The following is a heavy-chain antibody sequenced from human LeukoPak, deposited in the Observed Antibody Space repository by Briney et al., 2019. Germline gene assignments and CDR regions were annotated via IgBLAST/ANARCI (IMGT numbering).Heavy chain of an antibody. J-gene: IGHJ6*03. CDR1: GDSISSSSYY. CDR2: IYYSGST. D-gene: IGHD2-21*02. CDR3: AKEAQRYCGGDCYSSYYYYMDV. V-gene: IGHV4-39*02. Sequence: SETLSLTCTVSGDSISSSSYYWGWIRQPPGKGLEWVGSIYYSGSTYYNPSLKSRVTISVDTSKNQFSLKLSSVTAADTAVYYCAKEAQRYCGGDCYSSYYYYMDVWGKGTTVTISS.